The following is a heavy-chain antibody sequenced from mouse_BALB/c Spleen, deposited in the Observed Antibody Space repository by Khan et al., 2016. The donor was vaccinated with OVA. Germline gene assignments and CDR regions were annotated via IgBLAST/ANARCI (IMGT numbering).Heavy chain of an antibody. CDR2: ISSGGSYT. Sequence: EVQLQESGGDLVKPEGSLKLSCAASGFTFSTYGMSWVRQTPDKRLEWVATISSGGSYTYYPDSVQGRFTISRDNAKNTLYLQMNSLKSEDTAMFYCARLAYYYDSEGFAYWGQGTLVTVSA. CDR3: ARLAYYYDSEGFAY. CDR1: GFTFSTYG. V-gene: IGHV5-6*01. J-gene: IGHJ3*01. D-gene: IGHD1-1*01.